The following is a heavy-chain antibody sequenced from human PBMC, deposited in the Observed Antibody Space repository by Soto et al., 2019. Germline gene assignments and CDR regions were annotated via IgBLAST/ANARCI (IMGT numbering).Heavy chain of an antibody. J-gene: IGHJ4*02. CDR3: ASTIYGDSQMPDY. Sequence: QVQLVESGGGVVQPGRSLRLSCAASGFTFSSYAMHWVRQAPGKGLEWVAVISYDGSNKYYADSVKGRFTISRDNSKNTLYLQMNSLRAEDTAMYYCASTIYGDSQMPDYWGQGTLVTVSS. V-gene: IGHV3-30-3*01. CDR2: ISYDGSNK. CDR1: GFTFSSYA. D-gene: IGHD4-17*01.